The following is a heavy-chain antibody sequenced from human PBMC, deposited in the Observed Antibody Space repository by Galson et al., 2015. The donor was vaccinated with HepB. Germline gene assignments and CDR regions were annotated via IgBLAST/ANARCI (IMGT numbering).Heavy chain of an antibody. CDR2: IYYSGST. CDR1: GGSISSGDYY. J-gene: IGHJ4*02. V-gene: IGHV4-30-4*01. D-gene: IGHD3-22*01. Sequence: TLSLTCTVSGGSISSGDYYWSWIRQPPGKGLEWIGYIYYSGSTYYNPSLKSRVTISVDTSKNQFSLKLSSVTAADTAVYYCARVGARYYDSSGYYAFDYWGQGTLVTVSS. CDR3: ARVGARYYDSSGYYAFDY.